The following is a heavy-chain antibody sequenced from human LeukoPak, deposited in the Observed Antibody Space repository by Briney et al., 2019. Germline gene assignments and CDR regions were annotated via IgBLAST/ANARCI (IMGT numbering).Heavy chain of an antibody. D-gene: IGHD3-10*01. CDR1: GYIFISYA. CDR2: INAGTGNT. V-gene: IGHV1-3*03. Sequence: ASVKVSCKASGYIFISYAMHWVRQAPGQRLEWMGSINAGTGNTKYPQEFQGRVTITRDTSASTAYMELSSLRSEDMAVYYCARGQYYYASGSSFLKRGVSAFDIWGQGTMVTVSS. CDR3: ARGQYYYASGSSFLKRGVSAFDI. J-gene: IGHJ3*02.